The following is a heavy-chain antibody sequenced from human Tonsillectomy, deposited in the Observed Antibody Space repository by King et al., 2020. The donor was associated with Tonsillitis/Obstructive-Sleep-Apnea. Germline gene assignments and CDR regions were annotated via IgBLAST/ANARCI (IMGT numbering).Heavy chain of an antibody. J-gene: IGHJ5*02. CDR3: TTGTQLYSGSYYAPFDP. V-gene: IGHV3-15*01. CDR2: MKSKTDGGTT. D-gene: IGHD1-26*01. CDR1: GFTFSNAW. Sequence: VQLVESGGGLVKPGGSLRLSCAASGFTFSNAWMSWVRQAPGKGLEWVGRMKSKTDGGTTDYAAPVKGRFTISRDDSKNTLYLQMNSLKTEDTAVYYCTTGTQLYSGSYYAPFDPWGQGTLVTVSS.